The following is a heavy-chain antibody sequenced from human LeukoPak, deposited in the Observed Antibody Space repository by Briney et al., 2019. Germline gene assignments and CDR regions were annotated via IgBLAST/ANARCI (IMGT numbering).Heavy chain of an antibody. CDR1: GFTVSINY. CDR2: IYSGGST. J-gene: IGHJ3*02. V-gene: IGHV3-53*01. Sequence: GGSLRLSCAASGFTVSINYMSLVRQAPGKGLEWVSVIYSGGSTYYADSVKGRFTISRDNSKNTLYLQMNSLRAEDTAVYYCARERDYPDAFDIWGQGTMVTVSS. CDR3: ARERDYPDAFDI. D-gene: IGHD4-11*01.